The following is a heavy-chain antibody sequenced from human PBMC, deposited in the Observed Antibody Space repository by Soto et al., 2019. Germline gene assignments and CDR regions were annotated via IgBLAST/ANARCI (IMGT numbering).Heavy chain of an antibody. J-gene: IGHJ3*02. CDR2: ISGSGGST. CDR3: AKDGVVVNAFDI. V-gene: IGHV3-23*01. CDR1: GFTFSSYA. D-gene: IGHD2-15*01. Sequence: EVQLLESGGGLVQPGGSLRLSCAASGFTFSSYAMSWVRQAPGKGLEWVSAISGSGGSTYYADSVKGRFTNSRDNSKNTLYLQMNSLRAEDTAVYYCAKDGVVVNAFDIWGQGTMVPVSS.